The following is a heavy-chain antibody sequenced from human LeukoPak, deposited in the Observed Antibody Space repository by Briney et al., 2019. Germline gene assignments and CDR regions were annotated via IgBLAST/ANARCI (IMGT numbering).Heavy chain of an antibody. V-gene: IGHV4-39*01. CDR2: MYYTGTT. J-gene: IGHJ4*02. CDR3: ARIGRGTYYTHFDY. Sequence: PSETLSLTCTVSGGSISGSNYYWGWIRQPPGKGLEWIGSMYYTGTTYYKPSLKSRVTISEDTSKNQFSLKLSSVTAADTAVYYCARIGRGTYYTHFDYWGQGTLVTVSS. CDR1: GGSISGSNYY. D-gene: IGHD3-10*01.